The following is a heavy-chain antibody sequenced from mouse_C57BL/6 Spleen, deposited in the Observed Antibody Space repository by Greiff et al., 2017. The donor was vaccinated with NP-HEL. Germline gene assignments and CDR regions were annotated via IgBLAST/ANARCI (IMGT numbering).Heavy chain of an antibody. CDR2: IDPETGGT. CDR1: GYTFTDYE. CDR3: TTNYYGSSYYFDY. V-gene: IGHV1-15*01. D-gene: IGHD1-1*01. Sequence: VQGVESGAELVRPGASVTLSCKASGYTFTDYEMHWVKQTPVHGLEWIGAIDPETGGTAYNQKFKGKAILTADKSSSTAYMELRSLTSEDSAVYYCTTNYYGSSYYFDYWGQGTTLTVSS. J-gene: IGHJ2*01.